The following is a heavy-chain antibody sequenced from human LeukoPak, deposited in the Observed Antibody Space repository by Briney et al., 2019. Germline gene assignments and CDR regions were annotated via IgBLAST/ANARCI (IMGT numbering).Heavy chain of an antibody. CDR2: ISDSGGST. V-gene: IGHV3-23*01. CDR1: GFTFSSYA. D-gene: IGHD6-19*01. CDR3: AKGPHRIAVAGSPHY. Sequence: QPGGSLRLSCAASGFTFSSYAMSWVRQAPGKGLEGVSGISDSGGSTYYADSVKGRFTISRDNSKNTLYLQMNSLRAEDTAVYYCAKGPHRIAVAGSPHYWGQGTQVTVSS. J-gene: IGHJ4*02.